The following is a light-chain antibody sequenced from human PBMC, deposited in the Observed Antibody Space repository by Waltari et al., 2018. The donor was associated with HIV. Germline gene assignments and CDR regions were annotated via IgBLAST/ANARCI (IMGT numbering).Light chain of an antibody. CDR1: ALPKQY. J-gene: IGLJ2*01. CDR3: QSADSSGTVV. Sequence: SYELPQPPSVSVSPGQTARITCSGDALPKQYAYWYKQKPGQAPVLVIYKDNERPPGIPERISGSSSGTTVTLTISGVQAEDEADYYCQSADSSGTVVFGGGTKLTVL. V-gene: IGLV3-25*03. CDR2: KDN.